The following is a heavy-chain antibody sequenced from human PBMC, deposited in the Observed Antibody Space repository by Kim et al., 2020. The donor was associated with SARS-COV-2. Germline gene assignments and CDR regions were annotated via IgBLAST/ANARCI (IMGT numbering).Heavy chain of an antibody. CDR2: IDAGSGT. V-gene: IGHV1-3*01. D-gene: IGHD5-12*01. CDR1: GYTFSDYA. CDR3: ARGYGRAYALPY. Sequence: ASVKVSCKASGYTFSDYAIYWVRQAPGQRLEWMGWIDAGSGTRYSQNFQGRVTITRDTSASTAYMELSSLRSEDTAIYYCARGYGRAYALPYWGQGALVTVSS. J-gene: IGHJ4*02.